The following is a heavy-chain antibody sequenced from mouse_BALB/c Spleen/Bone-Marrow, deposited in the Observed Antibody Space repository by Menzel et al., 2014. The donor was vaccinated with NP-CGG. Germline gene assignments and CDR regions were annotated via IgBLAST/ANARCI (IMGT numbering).Heavy chain of an antibody. D-gene: IGHD2-4*01. CDR2: INPYNGDT. Sequence: EVKLVESGPELVKPGASVKISCKASGYSFTGYFMNWVMQSHGKSLEWIGRINPYNGDTFYNQKFKGKATLTVDKSSSTAHMELRSLSSEDAVVYYCRGSGDYDGFAYWGQGTLVTVSA. CDR1: GYSFTGYF. CDR3: RGSGDYDGFAY. J-gene: IGHJ3*01. V-gene: IGHV1-20*02.